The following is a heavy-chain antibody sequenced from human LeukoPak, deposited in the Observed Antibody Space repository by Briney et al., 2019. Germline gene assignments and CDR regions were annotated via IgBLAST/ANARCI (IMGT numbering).Heavy chain of an antibody. Sequence: GGSLRLSCAASGFTFSSYGMHWVRQAPGKGLEWVAVIWYDGSNKYYADTVKGRFTISRDNSKNTLYLQMNSLRAEHTAVYYCARDLGSGYSSSWYLSSGLFDYWGQGTLVTVSS. V-gene: IGHV3-33*01. CDR3: ARDLGSGYSSSWYLSSGLFDY. J-gene: IGHJ4*02. CDR2: IWYDGSNK. CDR1: GFTFSSYG. D-gene: IGHD6-13*01.